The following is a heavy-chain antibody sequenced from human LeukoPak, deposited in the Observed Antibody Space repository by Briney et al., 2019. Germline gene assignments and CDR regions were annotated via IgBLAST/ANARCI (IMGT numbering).Heavy chain of an antibody. CDR1: GYTFTSYD. V-gene: IGHV1-8*01. J-gene: IGHJ4*02. CDR2: MNPNSGNT. D-gene: IGHD6-6*01. CDR3: ATRYSSSLLTDY. Sequence: ASVKVSCKASGYTFTSYDINWVRQATGQGLGWMGWMNPNSGNTGYAQKFQGRVTMTRNTSISTAYMELSSLRSEDTAVYYCATRYSSSLLTDYWGQGTLVTVSS.